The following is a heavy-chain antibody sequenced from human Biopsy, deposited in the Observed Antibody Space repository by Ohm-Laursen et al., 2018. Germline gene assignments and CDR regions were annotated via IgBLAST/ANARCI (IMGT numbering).Heavy chain of an antibody. CDR2: IWYDGSDQ. CDR1: GFIFKSYG. CDR3: ARDRREHYQFDH. Sequence: SLRLSCTASGFIFKSYGMHWVRQAPGKGLEWVALIWYDGSDQYYADSVKGRFTISRDNSKNTVYLQMNGLRAEDTAVYYCARDRREHYQFDHWGQGTRVTVSS. J-gene: IGHJ4*02. V-gene: IGHV3-33*01. D-gene: IGHD1-26*01.